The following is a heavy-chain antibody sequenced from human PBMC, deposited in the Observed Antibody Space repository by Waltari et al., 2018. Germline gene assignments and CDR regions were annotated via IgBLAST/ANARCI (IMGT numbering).Heavy chain of an antibody. CDR3: ARDPGYSGSYWEGGFDY. J-gene: IGHJ4*02. D-gene: IGHD1-26*01. CDR1: GYSLSSGYY. CDR2: IYHSGST. Sequence: QVQLQESGPGLVKPSETLSLTCTVSGYSLSSGYYWGWTRQPPGKGLEWIGSIYHSGSTYYNPSLKSRVTISVDTSKNQFSLKLSSVTAADTAVYYCARDPGYSGSYWEGGFDYWGQGTLVTVSS. V-gene: IGHV4-38-2*02.